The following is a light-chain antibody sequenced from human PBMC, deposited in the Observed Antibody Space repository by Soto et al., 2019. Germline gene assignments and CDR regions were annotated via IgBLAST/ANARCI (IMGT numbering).Light chain of an antibody. Sequence: DIQMTQSPSSLSASVGDIVTITCRASQSISSSLNWYQQKPGKAPKLLIYAASILQSGVPSRFSGSTSGTDFTLTISSLQPEDFATYYCHQRYSTPPITFGQGTRLEIK. CDR2: AAS. CDR3: HQRYSTPPIT. V-gene: IGKV1-39*01. CDR1: QSISSS. J-gene: IGKJ5*01.